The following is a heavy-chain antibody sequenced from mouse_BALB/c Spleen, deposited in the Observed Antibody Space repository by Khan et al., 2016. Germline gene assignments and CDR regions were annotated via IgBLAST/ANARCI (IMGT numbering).Heavy chain of an antibody. CDR1: GYSITSGYY. CDR3: ARDPFYYYGSSYGYCDV. V-gene: IGHV3-6*02. D-gene: IGHD1-1*01. J-gene: IGHJ1*01. CDR2: ISYDGSN. Sequence: EVKLQESGPGLVKPSQSLSLTCSVTGYSITSGYYWNWIRQFPGNKLEWMGYISYDGSNNYNPSLKNRISITRDTPKNQFFLKLNSVTTEDTATYYCARDPFYYYGSSYGYCDVWGAGTTVTVSS.